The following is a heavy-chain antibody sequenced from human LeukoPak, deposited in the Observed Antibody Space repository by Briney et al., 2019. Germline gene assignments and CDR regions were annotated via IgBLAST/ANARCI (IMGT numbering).Heavy chain of an antibody. D-gene: IGHD6-13*01. Sequence: PSETLSLTCTVSGGSISSYYWSWLRQPPGKGTGWLGYIYYSGSTNYNPSLKSRVTIPVETSKNEFSLKLMSVTAADTAVYYCARVTGYRIEDYFDYWGQGTLVTVSS. V-gene: IGHV4-59*01. CDR1: GGSISSYY. CDR3: ARVTGYRIEDYFDY. J-gene: IGHJ4*02. CDR2: IYYSGST.